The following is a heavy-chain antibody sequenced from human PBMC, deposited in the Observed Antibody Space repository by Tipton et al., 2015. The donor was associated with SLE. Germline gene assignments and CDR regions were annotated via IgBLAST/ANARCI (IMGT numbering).Heavy chain of an antibody. J-gene: IGHJ4*02. CDR1: GGSFSGYY. Sequence: TLSLTCAVYGGSFSGYYWSWIRQPPGKGLEWIGEINHSGSTNYNPSLKSRVTISVDTSKNQFSLKLSSVTAADTAVYYCASLSSSWYKYYFDYWGQGTLVTVSS. D-gene: IGHD6-13*01. V-gene: IGHV4-34*01. CDR2: INHSGST. CDR3: ASLSSSWYKYYFDY.